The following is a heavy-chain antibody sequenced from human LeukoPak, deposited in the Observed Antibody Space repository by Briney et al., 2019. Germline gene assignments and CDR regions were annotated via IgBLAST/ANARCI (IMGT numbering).Heavy chain of an antibody. V-gene: IGHV3-30*02. J-gene: IGHJ4*02. D-gene: IGHD6-13*01. CDR2: IRYDGSNE. CDR1: GFTFSSYG. CDR3: AKGAAGPGPEYFDY. Sequence: PGGSLRLSCAASGFTFSSYGMHWVRQAPGKGLEWVAFIRYDGSNEYYADSVKGRFTISRDKSKNTLSLQMNGLRVEDTAVYYCAKGAAGPGPEYFDYWGQGTLVTVSS.